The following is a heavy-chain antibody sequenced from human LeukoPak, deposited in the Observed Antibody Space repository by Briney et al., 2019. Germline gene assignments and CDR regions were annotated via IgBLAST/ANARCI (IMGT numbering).Heavy chain of an antibody. J-gene: IGHJ6*03. CDR2: ISWNSGSI. CDR1: GFTFDDYF. V-gene: IGHV3-9*01. Sequence: GGSLRLSCAASGFTFDDYFMHWVRQAPGKGLEWVSGISWNSGSIVYADSVKGRFTISRDNAKSSLYLQMNSLRAEDTAVYYCARLLNYYDSSGYYPYYYYYYMDVWGKGTTVTVSS. D-gene: IGHD3-22*01. CDR3: ARLLNYYDSSGYYPYYYYYYMDV.